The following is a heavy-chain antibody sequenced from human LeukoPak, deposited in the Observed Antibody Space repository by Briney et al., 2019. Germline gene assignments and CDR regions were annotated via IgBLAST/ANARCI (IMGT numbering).Heavy chain of an antibody. CDR3: ASDLPAATS. Sequence: GGSLRLSCAASGFTFSGYSMNWVRQAPGKGLEWVSSISGSSDYIFYADLAKGRFTISRDNAKNSVYLQMNSSRADDTAVYYCASDLPAATSWGQGTLVTVSS. CDR1: GFTFSGYS. D-gene: IGHD2-2*01. CDR2: ISGSSDYI. V-gene: IGHV3-21*01. J-gene: IGHJ4*02.